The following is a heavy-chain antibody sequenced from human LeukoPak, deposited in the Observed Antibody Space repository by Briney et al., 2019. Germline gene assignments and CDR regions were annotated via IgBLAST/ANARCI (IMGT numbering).Heavy chain of an antibody. CDR1: GGSISSYY. Sequence: NPSETLSLTCTVSGGSISSYYWSWIRQPPGKGLEWIGYIYTSGSTNYNPSLKSRVTISVDTSKNQFSLKLSSVTAADTAVYYCARGEKTNYGSGSLLSYWGQGTLVTVYS. CDR3: ARGEKTNYGSGSLLSY. J-gene: IGHJ4*02. V-gene: IGHV4-4*09. D-gene: IGHD3-10*01. CDR2: IYTSGST.